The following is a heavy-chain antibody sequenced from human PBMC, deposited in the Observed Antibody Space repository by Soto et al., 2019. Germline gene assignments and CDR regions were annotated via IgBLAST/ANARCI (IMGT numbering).Heavy chain of an antibody. Sequence: VQLVESGGGLVQPGGSLKLSCAASGFTFSGSAMHWVRQASGKGLEWVGRIRSKANSYATAYAASVKGRFTISRDDSKNTAYLQMNSLKTEDTAVYYCTRADPASPPFDYWGQGTLVTVSS. V-gene: IGHV3-73*02. CDR3: TRADPASPPFDY. J-gene: IGHJ4*02. CDR2: IRSKANSYAT. CDR1: GFTFSGSA. D-gene: IGHD2-2*01.